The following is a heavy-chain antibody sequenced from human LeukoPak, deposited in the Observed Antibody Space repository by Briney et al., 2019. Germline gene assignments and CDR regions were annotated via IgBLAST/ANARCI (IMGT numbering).Heavy chain of an antibody. CDR3: ARFSGFSYGYPYF. J-gene: IGHJ4*02. CDR1: GVSFSSSSFF. V-gene: IGHV4-39*07. Sequence: PSETLSLTCIVSGVSFSSSSFFWGWIRQPPGKGLEWIGSIYYSGSTYYNPSLKSRVTISVDTSKNQFSLKPSSLTAADMAVYYCARFSGFSYGYPYFWGQGTLVTVSS. CDR2: IYYSGST. D-gene: IGHD5-18*01.